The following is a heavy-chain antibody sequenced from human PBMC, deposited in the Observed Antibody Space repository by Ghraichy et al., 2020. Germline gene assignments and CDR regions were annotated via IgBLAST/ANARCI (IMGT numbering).Heavy chain of an antibody. V-gene: IGHV4-39*01. J-gene: IGHJ4*02. Sequence: SETLSLTCTVSGGSISSSSYYWGWIRQPPGKGLEWIGSIYYSGSTYYNPSLKSRVTISVDTSKNQFSLKLSSVTAADTAVYYCARLLAYSGSYPFDYWGQGTLVTVSS. CDR1: GGSISSSSYY. D-gene: IGHD1-26*01. CDR3: ARLLAYSGSYPFDY. CDR2: IYYSGST.